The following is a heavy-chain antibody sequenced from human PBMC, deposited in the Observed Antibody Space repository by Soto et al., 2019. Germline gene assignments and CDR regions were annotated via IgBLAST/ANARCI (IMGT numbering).Heavy chain of an antibody. J-gene: IGHJ6*03. V-gene: IGHV3-66*01. CDR2: IQSGGST. D-gene: IGHD2-15*01. CDR1: GFTVSSKY. Sequence: EVQLVESGGGLVQPGGSLRLSCAASGFTVSSKYMSWVRQAPGKGLEWVSLIQSGGSTYYAGSVKGRFTISRDNSENTLFLQMNSLRVEDTAVYYCTRDDVPCSGGRCYGVHMDVWGKGTTVTVS. CDR3: TRDDVPCSGGRCYGVHMDV.